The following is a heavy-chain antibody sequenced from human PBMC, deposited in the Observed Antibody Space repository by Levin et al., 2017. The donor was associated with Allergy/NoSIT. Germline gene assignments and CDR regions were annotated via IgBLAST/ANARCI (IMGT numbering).Heavy chain of an antibody. V-gene: IGHV4-30-4*01. J-gene: IGHJ3*02. CDR3: VRGGDCSGRRCYSNAFEI. CDR2: IYNSGNT. CDR1: GGSITSGDYY. Sequence: RSSETLSLTCTVSGGSITSGDYYWTWIRQAPGKGLEWIGYIYNSGNTYYHPSLESRVIISIDRSKNQFSLKLSSVTAADTAVYYCVRGGDCSGRRCYSNAFEIWGQGTMVTVSS. D-gene: IGHD2-15*01.